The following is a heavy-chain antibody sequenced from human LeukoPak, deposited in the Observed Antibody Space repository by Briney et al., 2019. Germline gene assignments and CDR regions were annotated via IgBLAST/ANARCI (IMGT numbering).Heavy chain of an antibody. Sequence: SETLSLTCNVSGVSINSGGYYWNWIRQPPGRGLEWIGDIHYSGSTNYNPSLKSRVTISVDKSKNQFSLKLSSVTAADTAVYYCARSSDYDILTGYPDYWGQGTLVTVSS. CDR1: GVSINSGGYY. CDR3: ARSSDYDILTGYPDY. V-gene: IGHV4-61*05. CDR2: IHYSGST. D-gene: IGHD3-9*01. J-gene: IGHJ4*02.